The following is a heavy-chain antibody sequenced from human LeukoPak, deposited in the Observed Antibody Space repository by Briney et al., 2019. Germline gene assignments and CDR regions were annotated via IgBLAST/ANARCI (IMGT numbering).Heavy chain of an antibody. CDR3: ARDQGSGKLDY. J-gene: IGHJ4*02. Sequence: GGSLRLSCAASGFTFSSYAMNWVRQAPGKGLEYVSSISYNGGSTYYANSVKSRFTISRDNSKNTLYLQMGSLRAEDMAVYYCARDQGSGKLDYWGQGTLVTVSS. V-gene: IGHV3-64*01. CDR1: GFTFSSYA. D-gene: IGHD1-26*01. CDR2: ISYNGGST.